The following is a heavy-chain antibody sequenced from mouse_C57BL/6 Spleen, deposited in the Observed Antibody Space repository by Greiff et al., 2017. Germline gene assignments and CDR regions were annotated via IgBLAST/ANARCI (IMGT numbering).Heavy chain of an antibody. Sequence: QVQLQQPGAELVKPGASVKLSCKASGYTFTSYWMHWVKQRPGRGLEWIGRIDPNSGGTKYNEHFKSKATLTVDKPSSTAYMQLSSLTSEDSSVYSCARYSNGYEDYYAMDYWGQGTSVTVSS. J-gene: IGHJ4*01. D-gene: IGHD2-2*01. CDR1: GYTFTSYW. CDR2: IDPNSGGT. CDR3: ARYSNGYEDYYAMDY. V-gene: IGHV1-72*01.